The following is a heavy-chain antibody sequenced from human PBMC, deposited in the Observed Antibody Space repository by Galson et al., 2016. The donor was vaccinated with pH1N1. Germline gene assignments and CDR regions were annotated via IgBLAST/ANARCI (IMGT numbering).Heavy chain of an antibody. Sequence: SLRLSCAASGFTFNIFAMSWVRQAPGKGPEWVSSISASDANTNYADPVKGRFTISRDNSKNTLYLQTNSLRAEDTAIYYCVKLDSSGYYYGRFDSWGQGTLVTVSS. CDR2: ISASDANT. CDR3: VKLDSSGYYYGRFDS. J-gene: IGHJ4*02. CDR1: GFTFNIFA. D-gene: IGHD3-22*01. V-gene: IGHV3-23*01.